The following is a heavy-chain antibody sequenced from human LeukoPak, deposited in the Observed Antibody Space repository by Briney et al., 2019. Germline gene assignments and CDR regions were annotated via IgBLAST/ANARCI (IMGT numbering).Heavy chain of an antibody. CDR2: IYYSGST. CDR1: GGSISSGDYY. J-gene: IGHJ5*02. CDR3: ARLDPVRSFDP. V-gene: IGHV4-30-4*01. Sequence: SETLSLTCTVSGGSISSGDYYWSWIRQAPGKGLEWIGYIYYSGSTYYNPSLKSRVTISVDTSENQFSLKLSSVTAADTAVYYCARLDPVRSFDPWGQGTLVTVSS. D-gene: IGHD3/OR15-3a*01.